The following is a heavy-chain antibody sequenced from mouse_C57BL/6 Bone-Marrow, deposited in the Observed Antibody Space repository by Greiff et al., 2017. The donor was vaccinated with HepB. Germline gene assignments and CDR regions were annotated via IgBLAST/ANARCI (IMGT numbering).Heavy chain of an antibody. V-gene: IGHV5-4*01. CDR1: GFTFSSYA. CDR2: ISDGGSYT. CDR3: ARAGGGYFDV. J-gene: IGHJ1*03. Sequence: EVQGVESGGGLVKPGGSLKLSCAASGFTFSSYAMSWVRQTPEKRLEWVATISDGGSYTYYPDNVKGRFTISRDNAKNNLYLQRSHLKSEDTAMYYCARAGGGYFDVWGTGTTVTVSS.